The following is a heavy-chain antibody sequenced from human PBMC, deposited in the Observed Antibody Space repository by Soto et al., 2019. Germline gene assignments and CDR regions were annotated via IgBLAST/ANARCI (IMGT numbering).Heavy chain of an antibody. D-gene: IGHD3-9*01. J-gene: IGHJ4*02. CDR2: IYYSGST. CDR1: GGSISSSSYY. CDR3: ARQLRYFDWSVHFDY. V-gene: IGHV4-39*01. Sequence: SETLSLTCTVSGGSISSSSYYWGWIRQPPGKGLEYIGSIYYSGSTYYNPSLKSRVTISVDTSKNQFSLKLRSVTAADTAVYYCARQLRYFDWSVHFDYWGQGTLVTVS.